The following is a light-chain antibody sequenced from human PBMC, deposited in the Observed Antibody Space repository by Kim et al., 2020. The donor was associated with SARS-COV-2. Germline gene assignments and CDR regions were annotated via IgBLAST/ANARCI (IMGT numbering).Light chain of an antibody. Sequence: QSVLTQPPSVSGAPGQRVTISCTGSSSNIGAGYVVHWYQHLPGTAPKLLIYGNTNRPSGVPDRFSGSKSGTSASLAITGLQAEDETDYYCQSYDSSLSTYVFGTGTKVTVL. CDR3: QSYDSSLSTYV. CDR2: GNT. V-gene: IGLV1-40*01. CDR1: SSNIGAGYV. J-gene: IGLJ1*01.